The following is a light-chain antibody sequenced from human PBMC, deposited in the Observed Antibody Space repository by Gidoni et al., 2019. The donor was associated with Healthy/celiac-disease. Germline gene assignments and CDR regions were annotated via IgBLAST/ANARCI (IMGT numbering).Light chain of an antibody. CDR1: QSISSY. Sequence: DTQTTQSPSSLSASVGDRVTITCRVSQSISSYLDWYQQKPGKAPKLLIYAASSLQSGVPSRFSGSGSGTDFTLTISSLQPEDFATYYCQQCYSTPRTFGPGTKVDIK. J-gene: IGKJ3*01. V-gene: IGKV1-39*01. CDR2: AAS. CDR3: QQCYSTPRT.